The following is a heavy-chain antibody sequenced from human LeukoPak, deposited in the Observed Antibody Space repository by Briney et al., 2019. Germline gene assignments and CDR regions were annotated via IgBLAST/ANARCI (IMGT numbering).Heavy chain of an antibody. Sequence: PGGSLRLSCAASGFTFSSYAMSWVRQAPGTGLEWVSAISSSGGTTHYADSVKDRFIISRDNSEKALYLQMSSLRVEDTAIYYCTKARGSFSGSFFSSGDFDYWGQGTLVTVSS. CDR2: ISSSGGTT. CDR3: TKARGSFSGSFFSSGDFDY. CDR1: GFTFSSYA. D-gene: IGHD1-26*01. V-gene: IGHV3-23*01. J-gene: IGHJ4*02.